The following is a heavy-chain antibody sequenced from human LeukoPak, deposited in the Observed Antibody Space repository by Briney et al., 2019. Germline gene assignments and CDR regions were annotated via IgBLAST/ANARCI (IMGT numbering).Heavy chain of an antibody. V-gene: IGHV4-61*02. CDR1: GGSISGSSYS. CDR2: IYISGST. J-gene: IGHJ5*02. CDR3: AREKIGYYDGSGRGWFDP. D-gene: IGHD3-22*01. Sequence: SETLSLTCTVSGGSISGSSYSWSWIRQPAGKGLEWIGRIYISGSTNYNPSLKSRVTISVDTSKKQFSLKLSSVTAADTAVYYCAREKIGYYDGSGRGWFDPWGQGTLVTVSS.